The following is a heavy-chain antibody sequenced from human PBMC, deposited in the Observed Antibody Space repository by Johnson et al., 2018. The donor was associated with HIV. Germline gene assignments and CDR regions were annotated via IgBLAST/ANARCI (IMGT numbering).Heavy chain of an antibody. V-gene: IGHV3-66*01. J-gene: IGHJ3*02. CDR2: IYRAGST. Sequence: VQLVESGGGLVQPGGSLRLSCAASGFSISSNYMSWIRQAPGKGLEWVSVIYRAGSTYYADSVKDRFTISRDISKNTIYLQMNSLRAEDTAVYYCARVPNDAVDIWGQGTMVTVSS. CDR3: ARVPNDAVDI. CDR1: GFSISSNY.